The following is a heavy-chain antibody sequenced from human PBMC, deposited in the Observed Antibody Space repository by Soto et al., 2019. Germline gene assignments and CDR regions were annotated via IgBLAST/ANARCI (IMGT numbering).Heavy chain of an antibody. J-gene: IGHJ5*01. CDR1: GGSISSGGYS. CDR3: ARAGIYYYDSSGYYYDS. Sequence: QLQLQESGSGLVKPSQTLSLTCAVSGGSISSGGYSWSWIRQPPGKGLEWIGYIYHSGSTYYNPSLKSRVTISVDRSKNQFSLKLSSVTAADTAVYYCARAGIYYYDSSGYYYDSWGQGTLVTVSS. CDR2: IYHSGST. V-gene: IGHV4-30-2*01. D-gene: IGHD3-22*01.